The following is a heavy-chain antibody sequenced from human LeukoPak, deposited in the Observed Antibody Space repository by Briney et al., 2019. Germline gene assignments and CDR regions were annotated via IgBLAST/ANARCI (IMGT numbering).Heavy chain of an antibody. D-gene: IGHD6-13*01. CDR1: GYTFTSYG. V-gene: IGHV1-18*01. J-gene: IGHJ6*03. CDR2: ISAYNGNT. Sequence: ASVKVSCKASGYTFTSYGISWVRQAPGQGLEWMGWISAYNGNTNYAQKLQGRVTMTTDTSTSTAYMELRSLRSDDTAVYYCAREQQQLVWRTYGTYSYYYYIDVWGKGTTVTVSS. CDR3: AREQQQLVWRTYGTYSYYYYIDV.